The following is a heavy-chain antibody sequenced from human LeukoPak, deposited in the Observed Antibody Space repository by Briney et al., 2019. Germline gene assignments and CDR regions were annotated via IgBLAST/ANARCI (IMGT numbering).Heavy chain of an antibody. CDR3: AKDIHDYVWGSYLHY. CDR1: GFTFDDYA. Sequence: PGRSLRLSCAASGFTFDDYAMHWVRQAPGKGLEWVSGISWNSGSIGYADSVKGRFTISRDNAKNSPYLQMNSLRAEDTALYYCAKDIHDYVWGSYLHYWGQGTLVTVSS. J-gene: IGHJ4*02. D-gene: IGHD3-16*02. CDR2: ISWNSGSI. V-gene: IGHV3-9*01.